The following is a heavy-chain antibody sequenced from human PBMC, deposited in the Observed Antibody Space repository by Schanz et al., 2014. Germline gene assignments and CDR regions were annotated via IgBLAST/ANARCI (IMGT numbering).Heavy chain of an antibody. CDR3: ARGDMVRGVFDY. Sequence: EVQVVESGGGLVQPGGSLRLSCAASGFTFYNYAMTWVRQAPGKGLEWVSAISSTGGSTYYADSVKGRFTISRDNSKNTLYLQMNSLRTEDTAVYYCARGDMVRGVFDYWGQGTLVTVSS. J-gene: IGHJ4*02. D-gene: IGHD3-10*01. CDR2: ISSTGGST. CDR1: GFTFYNYA. V-gene: IGHV3-23*04.